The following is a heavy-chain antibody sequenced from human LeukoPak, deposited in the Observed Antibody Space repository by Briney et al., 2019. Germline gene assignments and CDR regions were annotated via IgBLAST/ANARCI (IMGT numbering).Heavy chain of an antibody. D-gene: IGHD5-18*01. Sequence: SETLSLTCSVPGDSISTYHWNWIRKPPGKGLEWIGYMQSTGNSNYNPSLKSRVSTSVETSKNRIVLNLSSVTAADTAVYYCARDKRHSYGRYFDHWGQGLLVTVSS. V-gene: IGHV4-59*01. CDR2: MQSTGNS. CDR1: GDSISTYH. J-gene: IGHJ4*02. CDR3: ARDKRHSYGRYFDH.